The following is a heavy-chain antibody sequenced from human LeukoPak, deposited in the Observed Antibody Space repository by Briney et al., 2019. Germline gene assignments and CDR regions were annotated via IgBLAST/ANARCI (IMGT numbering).Heavy chain of an antibody. CDR1: GGTFSSYA. CDR3: ARCGQAPYYYYRMDV. V-gene: IGHV1-69*01. D-gene: IGHD6-25*01. CDR2: IIPIFGTA. J-gene: IGHJ6*02. Sequence: VASVKVSCKASGGTFSSYAISWVRQAPGQGLEWMGGIIPIFGTANYAQKFQGRVTITADESTSTAYMELSSLRSEDTAVYYCARCGQAPYYYYRMDVWGQGTTVAVSS.